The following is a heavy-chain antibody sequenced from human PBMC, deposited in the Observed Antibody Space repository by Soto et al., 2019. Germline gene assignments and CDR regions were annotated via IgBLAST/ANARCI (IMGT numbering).Heavy chain of an antibody. CDR1: GFTFSSYW. D-gene: IGHD2-2*01. Sequence: PGGSLRLSCAASGFTFSSYWMSWVRQAPGKGLEWVANIKQDGSEKYYVDSVKGRFTISRDNAKNSLYLQMNSLRAEDTAVYYCARDQGVVAPAAIYYGMDVWGQGTTVTVSS. J-gene: IGHJ6*02. V-gene: IGHV3-7*01. CDR2: IKQDGSEK. CDR3: ARDQGVVAPAAIYYGMDV.